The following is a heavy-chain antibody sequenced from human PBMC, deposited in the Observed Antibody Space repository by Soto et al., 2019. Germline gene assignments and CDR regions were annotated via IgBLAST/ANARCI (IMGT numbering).Heavy chain of an antibody. D-gene: IGHD3-22*01. J-gene: IGHJ3*02. CDR3: ARATQYYFDTSGYPTGPHFAFDI. CDR1: GFTFSTYG. CDR2: ISYDGSNR. Sequence: GGSLRLSCAASGFTFSTYGMHWVRQAPGEGLEWVAVISYDGSNRYYADSVKGRFTISRDNSKNTLYLQMNSLRAEDTAVYYCARATQYYFDTSGYPTGPHFAFDIWGQGTMVTVSS. V-gene: IGHV3-30*03.